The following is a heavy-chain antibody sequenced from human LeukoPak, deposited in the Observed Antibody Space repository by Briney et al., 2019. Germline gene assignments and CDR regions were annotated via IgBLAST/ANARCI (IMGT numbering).Heavy chain of an antibody. D-gene: IGHD4-17*01. CDR3: AADGMNYGDFDY. Sequence: VKVSCKASGFTFTSSAMQWVRPARGQRLEWIGWIVVGSGNTNYAKKFQERVTITRDMSTSTAYMELSSLRAEDTAVYYCAADGMNYGDFDYWGQGTLVTVSS. J-gene: IGHJ4*02. CDR2: IVVGSGNT. V-gene: IGHV1-58*02. CDR1: GFTFTSSA.